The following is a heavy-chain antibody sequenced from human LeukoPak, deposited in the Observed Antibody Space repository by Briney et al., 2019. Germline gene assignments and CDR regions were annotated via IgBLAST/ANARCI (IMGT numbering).Heavy chain of an antibody. CDR3: ARVVVIPTTPPPYYFDH. Sequence: SETLSLTCTVSGGSISSYYWSWIRQPAGKGLEWIGRIYTSGSPNYNPSLKSRVTISVDTSKNQFSLKLSSVTAADTAVYYCARVVVIPTTPPPYYFDHWGQGTLVTVSS. D-gene: IGHD2-21*01. V-gene: IGHV4-4*07. CDR1: GGSISSYY. J-gene: IGHJ4*02. CDR2: IYTSGSP.